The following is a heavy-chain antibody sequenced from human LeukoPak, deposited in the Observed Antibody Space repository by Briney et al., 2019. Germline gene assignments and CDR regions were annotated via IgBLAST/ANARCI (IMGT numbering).Heavy chain of an antibody. V-gene: IGHV4-59*08. CDR3: ARLLRSSGWAGYYYYGMDV. CDR2: IYYSGST. CDR1: GGSISSYY. D-gene: IGHD6-19*01. Sequence: SETLSLTCTVSGGSISSYYWSWIRQPPGKGLEWIGYIYYSGSTNYNPSLKSRVTISVDTSKNQFSLKLSSVTAADTAVYYCARLLRSSGWAGYYYYGMDVWGQGTTVTVSS. J-gene: IGHJ6*02.